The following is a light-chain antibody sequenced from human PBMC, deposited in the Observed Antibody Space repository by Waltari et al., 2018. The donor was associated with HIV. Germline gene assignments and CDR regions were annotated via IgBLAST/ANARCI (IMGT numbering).Light chain of an antibody. Sequence: EIVMTQSPGTLSVSPGERVTLSCRASQNVITNLAWYQQKPAQAPRLLIYGASTRATGIPPRFSGGGSGTDFTLTIGSLRSEDFTFYYCQQYNKWPRTFGQGTKVEVK. V-gene: IGKV3-15*01. CDR1: QNVITN. CDR3: QQYNKWPRT. CDR2: GAS. J-gene: IGKJ1*01.